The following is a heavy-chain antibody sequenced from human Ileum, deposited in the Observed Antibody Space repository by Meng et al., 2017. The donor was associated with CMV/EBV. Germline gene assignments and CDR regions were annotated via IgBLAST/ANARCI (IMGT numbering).Heavy chain of an antibody. CDR1: ASSFCDIY. Sequence: QWWGAGMLWPSVTPSLTYDVDASSFCDIYWGWTRHLPGKEREWSVAINPSRRTHYNPSLGSRVSISVHMSNNQFSLQVSSVSAAATAVYYCAGGQDNHKGGVHWGQGTLVTASS. D-gene: IGHD1-14*01. CDR3: AGGQDNHKGGVH. V-gene: IGHV4-34*01. J-gene: IGHJ4*02. CDR2: INPSRRT.